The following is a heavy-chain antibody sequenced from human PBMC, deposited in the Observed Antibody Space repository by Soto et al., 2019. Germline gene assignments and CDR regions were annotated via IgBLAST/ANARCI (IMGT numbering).Heavy chain of an antibody. CDR2: IYYSGRT. J-gene: IGHJ4*02. Sequence: PSETLSLTCTVSGGSIRDYFWTWIRQPPGKGLEWIGYIYYSGRTNYNPSLKSRVSISVDTSKNHFSLQLRSVTAADTAVYYCARVGGDAFGDSGGFDYWGQGTLVTVYS. D-gene: IGHD4-17*01. V-gene: IGHV4-59*01. CDR1: GGSIRDYF. CDR3: ARVGGDAFGDSGGFDY.